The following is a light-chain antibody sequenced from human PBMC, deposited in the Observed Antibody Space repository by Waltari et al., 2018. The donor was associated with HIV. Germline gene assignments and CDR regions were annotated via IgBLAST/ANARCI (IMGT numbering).Light chain of an antibody. Sequence: VLTQSPVSRSVALGRPACIPCSSGQSLLYTDVNTYLNWFHQRPGQSPRRLIYKISNRASGVPDRFSASGSVTEFTLHISRVEAEDVGTFYCMQSTHWPGTFGQGTKVEIQ. CDR2: KIS. V-gene: IGKV2-30*01. CDR1: QSLLYTDVNTY. J-gene: IGKJ1*01. CDR3: MQSTHWPGT.